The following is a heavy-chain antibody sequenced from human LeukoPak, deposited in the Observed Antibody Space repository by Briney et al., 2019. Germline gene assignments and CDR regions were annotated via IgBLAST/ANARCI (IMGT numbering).Heavy chain of an antibody. D-gene: IGHD6-13*01. CDR2: IYYSGST. Sequence: SETLSLTCTVSGGSISSYYWSWIRQPPGKGLEWIGYIYYSGSTNYNPSLKSRVTISVDTSKNQFSLKLSSVTAADTAVYYCARMVIAAAGTGVYFDYWGQGTLVTVSS. CDR3: ARMVIAAAGTGVYFDY. J-gene: IGHJ4*02. V-gene: IGHV4-59*01. CDR1: GGSISSYY.